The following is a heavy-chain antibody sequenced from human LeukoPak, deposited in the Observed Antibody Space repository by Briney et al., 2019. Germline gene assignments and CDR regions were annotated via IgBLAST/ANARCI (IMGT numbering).Heavy chain of an antibody. Sequence: PSETLSLTCTVSGGSISSGGYYWSWIRQPPGKGLEWIGYIYHSGSTYYNPSLKSRVTISVDRSKNQFSLKLSSVTAADTAVYYCASTYCSSTSCYTPYYFDYWGQGTLVTVSS. V-gene: IGHV4-30-2*01. D-gene: IGHD2-2*02. CDR1: GGSISSGGYY. J-gene: IGHJ4*02. CDR3: ASTYCSSTSCYTPYYFDY. CDR2: IYHSGST.